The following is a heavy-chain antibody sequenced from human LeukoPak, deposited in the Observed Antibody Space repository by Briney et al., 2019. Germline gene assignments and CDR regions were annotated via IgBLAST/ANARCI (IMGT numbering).Heavy chain of an antibody. CDR3: ARDRYYYDSSGYYQLDY. V-gene: IGHV4-39*07. CDR1: GGSISSSSYY. D-gene: IGHD3-22*01. CDR2: IYTSGST. Sequence: SETLSLTCTVSGGSISSSSYYWGWIRQPPGKGLEWIGRIYTSGSTNYNPSLKSRVTMSVDTSKNQFSLKLSSVTAADTAVYYCARDRYYYDSSGYYQLDYWGQGTLVTVSS. J-gene: IGHJ4*02.